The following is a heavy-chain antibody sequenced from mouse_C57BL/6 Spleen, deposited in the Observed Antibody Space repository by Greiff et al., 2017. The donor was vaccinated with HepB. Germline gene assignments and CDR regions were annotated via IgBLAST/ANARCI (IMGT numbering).Heavy chain of an antibody. CDR2: IHPNSGST. CDR1: GYTFTSYW. J-gene: IGHJ4*01. Sequence: VQLQQSGAELVKPGASVKLSCKASGYTFTSYWMHWVKQRPGQGLEWIGMIHPNSGSTNYNEKFKSKATLTVDKSSSTAYMQLSSLTSEDSAVYYCARRDGYYDYYAMDYWGQGTSVTVSS. D-gene: IGHD2-3*01. V-gene: IGHV1-64*01. CDR3: ARRDGYYDYYAMDY.